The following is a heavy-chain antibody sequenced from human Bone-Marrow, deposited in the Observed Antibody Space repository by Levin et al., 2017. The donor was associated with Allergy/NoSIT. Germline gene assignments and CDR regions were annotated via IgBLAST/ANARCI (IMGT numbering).Heavy chain of an antibody. CDR2: IKEDGSEK. V-gene: IGHV3-7*01. CDR3: AGVRVRRATIGARWFNP. J-gene: IGHJ5*02. D-gene: IGHD5-24*01. Sequence: GGSLRLSCAASGFTFSNSWLSWVRQPPGKGLEWVANIKEDGSEKYYVDSVKGRFTISRDNAKNSLYVQMNSLRAEDTAVYYCAGVRVRRATIGARWFNPWGQGTLVTVSS. CDR1: GFTFSNSW.